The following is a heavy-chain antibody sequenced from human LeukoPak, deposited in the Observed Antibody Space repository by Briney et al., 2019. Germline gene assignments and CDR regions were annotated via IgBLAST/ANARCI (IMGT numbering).Heavy chain of an antibody. CDR3: ARDRNGAAVAGTGGNWFDP. CDR2: INPSGGST. Sequence: ASVKVSCKASGYTFTSYYMHWVRQAPGQGLEWMGIINPSGGSTSYAQKFQGRVTMTRDTSTSTVYMELSSLRSEDTAVYYCARDRNGAAVAGTGGNWFDPWGQGTLVTVSS. CDR1: GYTFTSYY. V-gene: IGHV1-46*01. J-gene: IGHJ5*02. D-gene: IGHD6-19*01.